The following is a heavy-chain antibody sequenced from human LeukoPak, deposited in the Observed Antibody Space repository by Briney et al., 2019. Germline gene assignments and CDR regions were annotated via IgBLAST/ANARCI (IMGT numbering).Heavy chain of an antibody. V-gene: IGHV3-30*02. D-gene: IGHD6-13*01. J-gene: IGHJ6*02. CDR1: GFTFSRYG. Sequence: GGSLRLSCAASGFTFSRYGMHWVRQAPGKGLEWVAFIRYDGSNKYYADSVKGRFTISRDNSKNTLYLQMNSLRAEDTAVYYCAKDEWVAAAGTALTWYYYGMDVWGQGTTVTVSS. CDR3: AKDEWVAAAGTALTWYYYGMDV. CDR2: IRYDGSNK.